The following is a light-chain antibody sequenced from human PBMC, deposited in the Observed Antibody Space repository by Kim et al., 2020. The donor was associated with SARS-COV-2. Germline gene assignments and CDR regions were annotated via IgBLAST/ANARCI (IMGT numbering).Light chain of an antibody. CDR3: QQYDNLPT. J-gene: IGKJ5*01. Sequence: DIQMTQSPSSLSASIGDRVTITCQASQDINNYLNWFQQKSGKAPKLLIYDASNLETGVPSRFSGSGSGTDFTFTISSLQPEDIGTYYCQQYDNLPTFGQGTRLEIK. CDR1: QDINNY. CDR2: DAS. V-gene: IGKV1-33*01.